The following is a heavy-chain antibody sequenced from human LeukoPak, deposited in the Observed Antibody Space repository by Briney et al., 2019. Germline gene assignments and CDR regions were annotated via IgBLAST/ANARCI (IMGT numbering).Heavy chain of an antibody. CDR3: AKAGCSSTTCYTNC. J-gene: IGHJ4*02. D-gene: IGHD2-2*02. V-gene: IGHV3-9*01. Sequence: GGSLRLSCAASGFTFDDYAMHWVRQAPGKGLEWGSGISWNSGTIDYADSVKGRFTISRDNAKNSLYLQMNSLRAEDTALYYCAKAGCSSTTCYTNCWGQGTLVTVSS. CDR1: GFTFDDYA. CDR2: ISWNSGTI.